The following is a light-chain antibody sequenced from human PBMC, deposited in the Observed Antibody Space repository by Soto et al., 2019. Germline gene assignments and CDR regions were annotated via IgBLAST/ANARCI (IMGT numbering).Light chain of an antibody. CDR2: SAS. CDR3: QHLMPFPPRT. CDR1: HRIATY. V-gene: IGKV1-9*01. J-gene: IGKJ1*01. Sequence: DIQLTQSPSFLSASVGDRVTITCRASHRIATYLAWYQQHPGKAPKLLIYSASTLETGVPSRFSGSGSGTDFTLTISNLQPADFATYYCQHLMPFPPRTFVQGTQVEIK.